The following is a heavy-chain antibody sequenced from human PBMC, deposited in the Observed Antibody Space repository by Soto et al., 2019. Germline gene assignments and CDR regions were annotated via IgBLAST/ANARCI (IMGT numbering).Heavy chain of an antibody. CDR3: ARVIVVEPAPEDSYYYYGMDV. D-gene: IGHD2-2*01. CDR1: GYTFTDND. CDR2: ITPNSGFT. J-gene: IGHJ6*02. Sequence: ASVKVSCKASGYTFTDNDIHWVRQAPGQGLEWVGWITPNSGFTKYAQKFQGRVTMTGDTSINTAYTELSSLRSDDSAVYYCARVIVVEPAPEDSYYYYGMDVWGQGTTVTVSS. V-gene: IGHV1-2*02.